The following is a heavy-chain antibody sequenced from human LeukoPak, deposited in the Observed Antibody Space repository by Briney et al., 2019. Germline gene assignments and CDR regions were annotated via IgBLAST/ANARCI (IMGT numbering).Heavy chain of an antibody. V-gene: IGHV4-38-2*02. CDR2: MYVSGTT. CDR3: ARDQFSENIPQVTEAIYYYMDV. Sequence: PSETLSLTCTVSGYSISSGYYWGWIRQPAGKGLEWIGRMYVSGTTHYSPSLKSRVTMSVDTSRNQFSLRLTSVTAADSAVYYCARDQFSENIPQVTEAIYYYMDVWGKGTTVTISS. D-gene: IGHD2-21*01. CDR1: GYSISSGYY. J-gene: IGHJ6*03.